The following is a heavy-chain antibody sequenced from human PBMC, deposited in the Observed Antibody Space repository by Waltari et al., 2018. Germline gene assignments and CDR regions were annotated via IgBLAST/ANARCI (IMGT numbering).Heavy chain of an antibody. CDR2: IITICGTA. D-gene: IGHD3-22*01. CDR1: GGTFRSYA. V-gene: IGHV1-69*01. CDR3: ARTNYDDLRYGMDV. J-gene: IGHJ6*02. Sequence: QVQLVQSVAEVKKPGSSVKVSCKASGGTFRSYAISWVRQAPGQGLEWMGGIITICGTANYAQQVTGRGTITADESTSTAYMELSSPRSEETAVYYRARTNYDDLRYGMDVWGQGTTVTVSS.